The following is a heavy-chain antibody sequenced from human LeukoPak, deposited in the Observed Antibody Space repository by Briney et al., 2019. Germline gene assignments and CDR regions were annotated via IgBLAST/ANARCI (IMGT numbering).Heavy chain of an antibody. CDR1: GFTFSSYG. J-gene: IGHJ4*02. V-gene: IGHV3-48*03. CDR3: AKDMSSSSWGYFDY. CDR2: ISSSGSTI. D-gene: IGHD6-13*01. Sequence: GGSLRLSCAASGFTFSSYGMNWVRQAPGKGLDWVSYISSSGSTIYYADSVKGRFTISRDNAKNSLYLQMNSLRAEDMALYYCAKDMSSSSWGYFDYWGQGTLVTVSS.